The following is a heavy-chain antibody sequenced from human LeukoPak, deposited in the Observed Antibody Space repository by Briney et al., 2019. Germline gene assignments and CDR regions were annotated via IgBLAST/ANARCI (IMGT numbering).Heavy chain of an antibody. J-gene: IGHJ4*02. CDR3: ARVDYSGYDYSLDY. V-gene: IGHV1-18*01. Sequence: ASVKVSCKASGYTFTNYGISWVRQAPGQGLEWMGWISAYNGNTNYAQKLQGRVTMTTDTSTSTAYMELRSLRSDDTAVYYCARVDYSGYDYSLDYWGQGTLVTASS. CDR2: ISAYNGNT. D-gene: IGHD5-12*01. CDR1: GYTFTNYG.